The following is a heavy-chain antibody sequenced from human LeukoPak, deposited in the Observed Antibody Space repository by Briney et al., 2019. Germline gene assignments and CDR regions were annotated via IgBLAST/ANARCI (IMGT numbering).Heavy chain of an antibody. V-gene: IGHV1-69*04. J-gene: IGHJ4*02. Sequence: SVKVSCKXSGGTFSSYTISWVRQAPGQGLEWMGRIIPILGIANYAQKFQGRVTITADKSTSTAYMELSSLRSEDTAVYYCVRDSRATTFDYWGQGTLVTVSS. D-gene: IGHD1-26*01. CDR3: VRDSRATTFDY. CDR2: IIPILGIA. CDR1: GGTFSSYT.